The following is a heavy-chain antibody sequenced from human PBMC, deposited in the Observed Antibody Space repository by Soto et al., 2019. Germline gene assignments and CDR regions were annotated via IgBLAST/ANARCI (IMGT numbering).Heavy chain of an antibody. CDR3: AREKGYISGKTYLDY. J-gene: IGHJ4*02. CDR2: IYDSGSS. D-gene: IGHD5-12*01. Sequence: SETLSLTCTVSGASISSGDYFWSWIRQSPGKGLEWIGYIYDSGSSYYNPSLKSRVTMSVDTSKNQFSLKLRSVTAADTAVYYCAREKGYISGKTYLDYWGQGNLVTV. V-gene: IGHV4-30-4*01. CDR1: GASISSGDYF.